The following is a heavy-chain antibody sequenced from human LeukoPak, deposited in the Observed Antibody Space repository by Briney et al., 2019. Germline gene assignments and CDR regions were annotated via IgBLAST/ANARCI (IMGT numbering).Heavy chain of an antibody. Sequence: GASVKVSCKASGYTFTSYAMNWVRQAPGQGLEWMGWINTNTGNPTYAQGFTGRFVFSLDTSVSTAYLQISSLKAEDTAVYYCARDDYGGNSLHQTQPKGFFDYWGQGTLVTVSS. D-gene: IGHD4-23*01. CDR1: GYTFTSYA. V-gene: IGHV7-4-1*02. CDR3: ARDDYGGNSLHQTQPKGFFDY. J-gene: IGHJ4*02. CDR2: INTNTGNP.